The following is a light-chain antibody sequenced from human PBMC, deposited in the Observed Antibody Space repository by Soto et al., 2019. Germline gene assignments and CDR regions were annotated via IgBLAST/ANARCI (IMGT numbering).Light chain of an antibody. CDR3: SSYTTSTTRII. Sequence: QSALTQPPSASGSPGQSVTISCTGASSDIGAYNYVSWYQHHPGKAPKLIIYEVSNRPSGVSNRFSGSKSGNTASLTISGLQAEDEADYYCSSYTTSTTRIIFGGGTKLTVL. CDR2: EVS. J-gene: IGLJ2*01. CDR1: SSDIGAYNY. V-gene: IGLV2-14*01.